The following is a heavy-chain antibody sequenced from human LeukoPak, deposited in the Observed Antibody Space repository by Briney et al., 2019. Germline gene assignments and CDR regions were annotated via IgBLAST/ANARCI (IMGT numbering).Heavy chain of an antibody. CDR1: GYTLTELS. V-gene: IGHV1-24*01. CDR3: ARASPDAHLMVRGVISFDI. CDR2: FDPEDGET. J-gene: IGHJ3*02. Sequence: ASVKVSCKVSGYTLTELSMHWVRQAPGKGLEWMGGFDPEDGETIYAQKFQGRVTMTEDTSTDTAYMELSSLRSEDTAVYYCARASPDAHLMVRGVISFDIWGQGTMVTVSS. D-gene: IGHD3-10*01.